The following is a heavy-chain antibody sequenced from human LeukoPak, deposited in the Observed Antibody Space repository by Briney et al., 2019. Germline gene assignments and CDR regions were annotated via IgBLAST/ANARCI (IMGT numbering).Heavy chain of an antibody. CDR1: GGTFSSYA. CDR3: ARWARYYYDSSGYSRGFDY. V-gene: IGHV1-69*06. D-gene: IGHD3-22*01. J-gene: IGHJ4*02. Sequence: ASVKVSCKASGGTFSSYAISWVRQAPGQGLEWMGGIIPIFGTANYAQKFQGRVTITADKSTSTAYMELSSLRSEDTAVYYCARWARYYYDSSGYSRGFDYWGQGTLVTVSS. CDR2: IIPIFGTA.